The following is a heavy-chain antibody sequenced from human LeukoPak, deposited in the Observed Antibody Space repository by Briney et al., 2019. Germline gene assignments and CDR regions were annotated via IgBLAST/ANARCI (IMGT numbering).Heavy chain of an antibody. J-gene: IGHJ5*02. CDR1: GGSISSYY. Sequence: PSETLSLTCTVSGGSISSYYWSWIRQPPGKGLEWIGYIYYSGSTNYNPSLKSRVTISVDTSKNQLSLKLNSVTAADTAVYYCARVSLAWFDPWGQGTLVTVSS. CDR2: IYYSGST. CDR3: ARVSLAWFDP. V-gene: IGHV4-59*01.